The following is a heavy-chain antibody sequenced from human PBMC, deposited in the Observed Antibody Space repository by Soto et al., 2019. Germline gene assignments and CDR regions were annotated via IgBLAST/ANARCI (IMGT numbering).Heavy chain of an antibody. V-gene: IGHV1-3*01. CDR2: INAGNGDT. CDR3: ARAQGGYRGSYRFDY. J-gene: IGHJ4*02. Sequence: QVQLVQSGTEVKKPGASVKVSCKASGYTFSSYAMHWVRQAPGQRLEWMGWINAGNGDTKYSQKFQGRVTITRDTSASPVYMELSSLRSEDTAVYYCARAQGGYRGSYRFDYWGQGTLVTVSS. D-gene: IGHD1-26*01. CDR1: GYTFSSYA.